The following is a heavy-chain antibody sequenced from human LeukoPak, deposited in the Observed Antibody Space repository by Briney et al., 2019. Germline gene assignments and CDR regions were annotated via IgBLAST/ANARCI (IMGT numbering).Heavy chain of an antibody. CDR1: GFTFSGYA. J-gene: IGHJ4*02. CDR2: ISGSGGST. D-gene: IGHD2-15*01. CDR3: AKSPYCSGGSCYSVTGYFDY. Sequence: PGGSLRLSCAASGFTFSGYAMSWVRQAPGKGLEWVSAISGSGGSTYYADSVKGRFTISRDNSKNTLYLQMNSLRAEDTAVYYCAKSPYCSGGSCYSVTGYFDYWGQGTLVTVSS. V-gene: IGHV3-23*01.